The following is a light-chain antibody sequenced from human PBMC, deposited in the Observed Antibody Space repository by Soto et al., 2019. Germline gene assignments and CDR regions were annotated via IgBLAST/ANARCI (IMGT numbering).Light chain of an antibody. CDR1: QSISNW. CDR3: QHYNIYPWT. J-gene: IGKJ1*01. V-gene: IGKV1-5*03. Sequence: DIQMTQSPSTLSASVGDRVTITCRASQSISNWLAWYQQKPGKAPKLLIYKASILESGVPSRFSGSGSGTEATLNISSLQPDDFATYYCQHYNIYPWTFGQGTKVEIK. CDR2: KAS.